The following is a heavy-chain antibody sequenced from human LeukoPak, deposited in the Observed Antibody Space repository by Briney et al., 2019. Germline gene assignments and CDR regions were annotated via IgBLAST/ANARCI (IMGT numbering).Heavy chain of an antibody. J-gene: IGHJ4*02. D-gene: IGHD6-19*01. V-gene: IGHV3-23*01. Sequence: GGSLRLSCAASGFTFSSYAMSWVRQAPGKGLEWVSVISSSGGRTYNADSVKGRFTVPRDNSKDTLYLQMNSLRAEDTAVYYCAKDLDSSGDFNFGYWGQGTLVTVSS. CDR1: GFTFSSYA. CDR3: AKDLDSSGDFNFGY. CDR2: ISSSGGRT.